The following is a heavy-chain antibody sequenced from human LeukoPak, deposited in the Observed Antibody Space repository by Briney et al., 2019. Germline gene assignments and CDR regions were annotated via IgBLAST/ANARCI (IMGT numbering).Heavy chain of an antibody. CDR2: IKQDGSEK. CDR1: GFTFSNYW. CDR3: ARASDPWLQLT. D-gene: IGHD5-24*01. Sequence: TGGSLRLSCAASGFTFSNYWMIWVRQAPGKELEWVGNIKQDGSEKRYADSVRGRFTISRDNAQTSLYLQMNSLRAEDTAVYYCARASDPWLQLTWGQGTLVTVSS. V-gene: IGHV3-7*05. J-gene: IGHJ5*02.